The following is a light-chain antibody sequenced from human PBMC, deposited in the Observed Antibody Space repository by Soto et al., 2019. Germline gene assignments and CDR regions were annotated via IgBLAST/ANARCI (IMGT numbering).Light chain of an antibody. V-gene: IGKV3-20*01. J-gene: IGKJ4*01. CDR2: GAS. CDR3: QKYGSSPLT. Sequence: EIVLTQSPGTLSLSPGERATLSCRASQSVSSSYLAWYQQKPGQAPRLLIYGASSRATGIPDRFSGSGSGTDFTLNISRLEPEDVAVYYCQKYGSSPLTFGGGTKVEIK. CDR1: QSVSSSY.